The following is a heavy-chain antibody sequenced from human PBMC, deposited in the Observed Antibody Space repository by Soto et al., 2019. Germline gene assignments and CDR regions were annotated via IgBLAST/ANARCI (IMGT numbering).Heavy chain of an antibody. Sequence: PSETLSLTCAVYGGSFSGYYWSWIRQPPGKGPEWIGEINHSGSTNYNPSLKSRVTISVDTSKNQFSLKLSSVTAADTAVYYCARSGGYYDILTGYYKPRSFNWFDPWGQGTLVTVSS. CDR1: GGSFSGYY. V-gene: IGHV4-34*01. D-gene: IGHD3-9*01. J-gene: IGHJ5*02. CDR3: ARSGGYYDILTGYYKPRSFNWFDP. CDR2: INHSGST.